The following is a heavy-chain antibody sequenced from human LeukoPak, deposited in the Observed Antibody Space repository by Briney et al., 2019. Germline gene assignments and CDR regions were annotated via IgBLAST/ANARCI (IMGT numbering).Heavy chain of an antibody. CDR1: EFTFGTYA. V-gene: IGHV3-64D*06. CDR2: ISSNGRDT. J-gene: IGHJ4*02. CDR3: ARLAAAGHSDY. D-gene: IGHD6-25*01. Sequence: GGSLRLTCSASEFTFGTYAMLWVRQAPGKGLEYVSAISSNGRDTYYAASVRGRFSISRVNSNNTLYLQMSSLRPEDTAMYYCARLAAAGHSDYWGQGALVAVSS.